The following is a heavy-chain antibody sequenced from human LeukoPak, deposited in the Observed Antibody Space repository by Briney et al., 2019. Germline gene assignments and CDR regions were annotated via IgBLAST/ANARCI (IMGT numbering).Heavy chain of an antibody. Sequence: ASVKVSCKVSGYTLTELSMHWVRQAPGKGLEWMEGFDPEDGETTYAQKFQGRVTMTEDTSTDTAYMELSSLRSEDTAVYYCASKQGPSYSGSYFAYWGQGTLVTVSS. CDR2: FDPEDGET. CDR1: GYTLTELS. CDR3: ASKQGPSYSGSYFAY. D-gene: IGHD1-26*01. J-gene: IGHJ4*02. V-gene: IGHV1-24*01.